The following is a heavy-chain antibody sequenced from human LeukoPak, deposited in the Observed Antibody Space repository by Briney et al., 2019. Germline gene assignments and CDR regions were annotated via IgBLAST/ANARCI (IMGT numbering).Heavy chain of an antibody. D-gene: IGHD5-24*01. CDR3: ARDAPTHHKEKYFDY. V-gene: IGHV4-34*01. CDR2: INHSGST. Sequence: PSETLSLTCAVYGGSFSGYYWSWIRQPPGKGLEWIGEINHSGSTNYNPSLKSRVTISVDTSKNQFSLKLSSVTAADTAVYYCARDAPTHHKEKYFDYWGQGTLVTVSS. CDR1: GGSFSGYY. J-gene: IGHJ4*02.